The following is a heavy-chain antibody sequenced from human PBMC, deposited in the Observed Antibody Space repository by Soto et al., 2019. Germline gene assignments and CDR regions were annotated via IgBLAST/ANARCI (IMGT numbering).Heavy chain of an antibody. CDR3: AEMGDVPYPSCGLDV. D-gene: IGHD3-16*01. J-gene: IGHJ6*02. V-gene: IGHV1-18*01. Sequence: QVQLVQSGAEVKKPGASVKVSCKASGYSFTRYGISWVRQAPGQGLEWMGWISGYNANTNYPENLQGRVTMTTDTSTSTAYMEVRNLISDDTAVYYCAEMGDVPYPSCGLDVWGQGTTVTVSS. CDR2: ISGYNANT. CDR1: GYSFTRYG.